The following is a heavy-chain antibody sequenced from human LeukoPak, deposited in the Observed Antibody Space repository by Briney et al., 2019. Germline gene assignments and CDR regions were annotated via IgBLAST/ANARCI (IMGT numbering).Heavy chain of an antibody. CDR2: IYSGGST. V-gene: IGHV3-53*01. J-gene: IGHJ4*02. D-gene: IGHD4-23*01. CDR1: GFSVTTNY. Sequence: SGRSLRLSCAVSGFSVTTNYMNWVRQAPGKGLEWVSVIYSGGSTNYADSVKGRFTTSRDNSKNTLYLQMNSLRAEDTAVYYCARDDGIGGPFDYWGQGTLVTVSS. CDR3: ARDDGIGGPFDY.